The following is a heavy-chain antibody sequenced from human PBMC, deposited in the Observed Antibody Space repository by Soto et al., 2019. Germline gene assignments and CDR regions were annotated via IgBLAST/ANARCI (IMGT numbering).Heavy chain of an antibody. Sequence: SETLSLTCAVSCYSISSGYYWGWIRQPPGKGLEWIGSIYHSGSTYYNPSLKSRVTISVDTSKNQFSLKLSSVTAADTAVYYCARAGKERFDFWFDPWGQGTLVTVSS. CDR1: CYSISSGYY. CDR3: ARAGKERFDFWFDP. CDR2: IYHSGST. D-gene: IGHD3-3*01. V-gene: IGHV4-38-2*01. J-gene: IGHJ5*02.